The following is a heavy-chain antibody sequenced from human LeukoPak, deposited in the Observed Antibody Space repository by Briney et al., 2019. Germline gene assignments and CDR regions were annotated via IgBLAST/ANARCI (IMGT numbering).Heavy chain of an antibody. Sequence: GASVTVSFKPSGYTFTVYYIQWVGQAHGQGGEWVGWINTNSGGTNYAPKFQGRDSITRDTSISTAYMELSRLRSDDTAVYYCARGVVAATFYYYMDVWGKGTTVTVSS. J-gene: IGHJ6*03. V-gene: IGHV1-2*02. CDR3: ARGVVAATFYYYMDV. D-gene: IGHD2-15*01. CDR1: GYTFTVYY. CDR2: INTNSGGT.